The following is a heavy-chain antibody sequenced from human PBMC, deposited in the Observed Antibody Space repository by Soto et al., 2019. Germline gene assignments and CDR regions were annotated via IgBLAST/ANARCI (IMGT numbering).Heavy chain of an antibody. CDR1: GFTFSSYW. CDR2: INSDGSST. CDR3: ARGRWFDP. Sequence: GSLTLSCAAYGFTFSSYWMHWVRQAPGKVLVWVSRINSDGSSTSYADSVKGRFTISRDNAKNTLYLQMNSLRAEDTAVYYCARGRWFDPWGQGTLVTVSS. V-gene: IGHV3-74*01. J-gene: IGHJ5*02.